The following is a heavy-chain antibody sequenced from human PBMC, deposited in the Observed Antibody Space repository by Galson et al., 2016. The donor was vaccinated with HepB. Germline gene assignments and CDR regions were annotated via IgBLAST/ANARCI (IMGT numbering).Heavy chain of an antibody. V-gene: IGHV3-23*01. CDR1: GFSFNTST. Sequence: SLRLSCAASGFSFNTSTLTWVRQAPGKGLEWVSAISDGAGSTYYADSVKGRFTISRDNSKNTLYLQMNSLRADDTAVYYCAKDRWELVRGYDYWGQGTLVTVSS. CDR2: ISDGAGST. CDR3: AKDRWELVRGYDY. D-gene: IGHD1-26*01. J-gene: IGHJ4*02.